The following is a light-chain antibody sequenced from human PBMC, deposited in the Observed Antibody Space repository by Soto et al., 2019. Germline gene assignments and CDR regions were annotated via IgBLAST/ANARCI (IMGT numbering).Light chain of an antibody. CDR3: QKYNIAPWT. V-gene: IGKV1-27*01. CDR2: AAS. Sequence: DLQMTQFPSSLSASVGDRVTITCRASQDIRTFLAWYQQRPGKVPKLLIYAASTLQSGVPSRFSGSGSGTDFTLIISSRQPEDVATDYCQKYNIAPWTFGHGTRVEI. J-gene: IGKJ1*01. CDR1: QDIRTF.